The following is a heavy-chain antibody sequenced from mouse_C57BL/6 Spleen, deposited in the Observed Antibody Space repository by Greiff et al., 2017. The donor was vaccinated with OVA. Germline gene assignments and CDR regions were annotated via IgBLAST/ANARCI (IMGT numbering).Heavy chain of an antibody. Sequence: EVKLVESGGDLVKPGGSLKLSCAASGFTFSSYGMSWVRQTPDKRLEWVATISSGGSYTYYPDSVKGRFTISRDNAKNTLYLQMSSLKSEDTAMYYCARQRVYSNDGYFDVWGTGTTVTVSS. CDR3: ARQRVYSNDGYFDV. CDR1: GFTFSSYG. CDR2: ISSGGSYT. J-gene: IGHJ1*03. D-gene: IGHD2-12*01. V-gene: IGHV5-6*01.